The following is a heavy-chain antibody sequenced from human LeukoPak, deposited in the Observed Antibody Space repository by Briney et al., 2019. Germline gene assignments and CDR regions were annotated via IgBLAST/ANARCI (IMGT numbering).Heavy chain of an antibody. CDR3: ANHLACGSTSCPPFDY. CDR1: GFTFSSYA. J-gene: IGHJ4*02. V-gene: IGHV3-23*01. Sequence: GGSLRLSCAASGFTFSSYAMSWVRQAPGKGLEWVSAISGSGGSTNYADSAKGRFTISRDNAKNSLYLQMNSLRAEDTAVYYCANHLACGSTSCPPFDYWGQGTLVTVSS. CDR2: ISGSGGST. D-gene: IGHD2-2*01.